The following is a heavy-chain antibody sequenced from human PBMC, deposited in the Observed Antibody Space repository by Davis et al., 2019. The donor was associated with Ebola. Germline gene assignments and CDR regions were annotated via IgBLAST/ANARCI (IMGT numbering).Heavy chain of an antibody. Sequence: SQTLSLTCAVYGGSFSGYYWSWIRQPPGKGLEWIGEINHSGSTNYNPSLKSRVNILVDMSKNQFSLKLSSVTAADTAVYYCARVKDGYSSGWYHYFDYWGQGTLVTVSA. CDR2: INHSGST. J-gene: IGHJ4*02. CDR1: GGSFSGYY. V-gene: IGHV4-34*01. D-gene: IGHD6-19*01. CDR3: ARVKDGYSSGWYHYFDY.